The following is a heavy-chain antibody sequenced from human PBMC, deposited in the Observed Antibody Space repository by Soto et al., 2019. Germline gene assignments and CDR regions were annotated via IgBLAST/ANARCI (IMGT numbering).Heavy chain of an antibody. CDR2: ISGYNGNT. V-gene: IGHV1-18*01. Sequence: QVQLVQSGAEVKKPGASVKVSCKASGYTFTMYGISWVRQAPGQGLEWMGWISGYNGNTDYAQKVQGRVTMTTDTSTSTVYMELRRLRSDDTAVYYCARQEYYYDSSGNGGTEFDSWGQGTLATVSA. D-gene: IGHD3-22*01. CDR3: ARQEYYYDSSGNGGTEFDS. CDR1: GYTFTMYG. J-gene: IGHJ4*02.